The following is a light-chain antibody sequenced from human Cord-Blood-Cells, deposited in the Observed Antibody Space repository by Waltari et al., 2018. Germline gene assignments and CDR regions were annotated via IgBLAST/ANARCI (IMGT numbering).Light chain of an antibody. Sequence: EIVLTQSPATLSLSPGERATLSCRASQSVSSYLAWYQQKTGQAPRLLIYDASNRATGIPARFSGSGSGTDFTLTISSLEPEDFAVYYCQQRWTFGQGTKVEIK. V-gene: IGKV3-11*01. CDR3: QQRWT. J-gene: IGKJ1*01. CDR2: DAS. CDR1: QSVSSY.